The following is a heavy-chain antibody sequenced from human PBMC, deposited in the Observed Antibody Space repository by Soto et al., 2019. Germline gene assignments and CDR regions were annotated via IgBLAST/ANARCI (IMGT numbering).Heavy chain of an antibody. CDR1: GYTFTSYG. V-gene: IGHV1-18*01. J-gene: IGHJ1*01. CDR2: ISAYNGNT. D-gene: IGHD4-17*01. Sequence: ASVKVSCKASGYTFTSYGVSWVRQAPGQRLEWMGWISAYNGNTNYAQKLQGRVTMTTDTSTSTAHMELRSLRSDDTAVYYCARSPRVYGAPGWYFQHWGQGTLVTVSS. CDR3: ARSPRVYGAPGWYFQH.